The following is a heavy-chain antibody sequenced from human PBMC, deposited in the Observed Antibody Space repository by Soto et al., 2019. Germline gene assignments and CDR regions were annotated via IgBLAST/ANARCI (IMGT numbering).Heavy chain of an antibody. J-gene: IGHJ4*02. Sequence: PSQTLSLTWSVSVGSINSSNWWRWVRQPPGKGLACIGEIYHRGSTNYNSALKSRVTISVDKSKNQFSLKLSSVTAADTAVYYCPRDTYYDFWSGSYRRDYYFDCWGQGTLVTVSS. CDR3: PRDTYYDFWSGSYRRDYYFDC. D-gene: IGHD3-3*01. CDR2: IYHRGST. CDR1: VGSINSSNW. V-gene: IGHV4-4*02.